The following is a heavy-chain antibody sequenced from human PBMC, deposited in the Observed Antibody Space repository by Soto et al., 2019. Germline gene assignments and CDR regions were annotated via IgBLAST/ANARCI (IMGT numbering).Heavy chain of an antibody. J-gene: IGHJ3*02. D-gene: IGHD4-17*01. CDR3: ASKLTTVTHDAFDI. CDR1: GFTVSSNY. Sequence: EVQLVESGGGLVQPGGSLRLSCAASGFTVSSNYMSWVRQAPGKGLEWVSVIYSGGSTYYADSVKGRFTISRDSSKNTLYLQMNSLRAEDTAVYYCASKLTTVTHDAFDIWGQGTMVTVSS. V-gene: IGHV3-66*01. CDR2: IYSGGST.